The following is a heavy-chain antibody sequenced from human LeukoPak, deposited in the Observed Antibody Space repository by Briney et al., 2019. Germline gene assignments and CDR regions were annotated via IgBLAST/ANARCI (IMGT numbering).Heavy chain of an antibody. D-gene: IGHD3-22*01. CDR1: GGSISSGGYS. J-gene: IGHJ3*02. V-gene: IGHV4-30-2*01. CDR3: ARETRITMIVVAQEDAFDI. CDR2: IYHSGST. Sequence: TLSLTCAVSGGSISSGGYSWSWIRQPPGKGLGWIGYIYHSGSTYYNPSLKSRVTISVDRSKNQFSLKLSSVTAADTAVYYCARETRITMIVVAQEDAFDIWGQGTMVTVSS.